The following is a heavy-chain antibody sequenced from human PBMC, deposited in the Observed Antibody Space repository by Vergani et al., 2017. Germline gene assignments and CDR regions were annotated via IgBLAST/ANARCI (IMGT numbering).Heavy chain of an antibody. J-gene: IGHJ3*02. CDR3: AKDMYSSSWSASGAFDI. CDR2: ISWDGGST. V-gene: IGHV3-43*02. CDR1: GFTFSSYA. D-gene: IGHD6-13*01. Sequence: VQLVESGGGVAQPGRSLRLSCAASGFTFSSYAMHWVRQAPGKGLEWVSLISWDGGSTYYADSVKGRFTISRDNSKNSLYLQMNSLRTEDTALYYCAKDMYSSSWSASGAFDIWGQGTMVTVSS.